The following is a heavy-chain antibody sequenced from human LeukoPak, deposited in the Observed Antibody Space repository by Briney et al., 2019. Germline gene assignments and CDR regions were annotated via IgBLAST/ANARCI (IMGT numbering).Heavy chain of an antibody. CDR1: GYSVSSGYY. CDR2: NYHSGST. CDR3: ATALNYDSSGYYDY. J-gene: IGHJ4*02. Sequence: SETLSLTCAVSGYSVSSGYYWGWIRQPPGKGLEWIGSNYHSGSTYYNPSLKSRVTISVDTSKNQFSLKLSSVTAADTAVYYCATALNYDSSGYYDYWGQGTLVTVSS. D-gene: IGHD3-22*01. V-gene: IGHV4-38-2*01.